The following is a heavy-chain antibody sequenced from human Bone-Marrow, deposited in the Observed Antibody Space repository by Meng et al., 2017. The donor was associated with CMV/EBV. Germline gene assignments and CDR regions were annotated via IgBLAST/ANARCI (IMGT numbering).Heavy chain of an antibody. Sequence: GGSLRLSCAASGFTFSSYWMSWVRQAPGKGLEWVANIKQDGSEKYYVDSVKGRFTISRDNAKNSLYLQMNSLRAEDTAVYYCARRGGVIALINTRHFDYWGQGTLVTVSS. V-gene: IGHV3-7*01. J-gene: IGHJ4*02. CDR2: IKQDGSEK. CDR3: ARRGGVIALINTRHFDY. CDR1: GFTFSSYW. D-gene: IGHD2-8*01.